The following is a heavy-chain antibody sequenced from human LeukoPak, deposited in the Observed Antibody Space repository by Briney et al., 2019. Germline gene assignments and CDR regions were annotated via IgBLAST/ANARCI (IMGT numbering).Heavy chain of an antibody. V-gene: IGHV3-23*01. CDR1: GFTFSGYA. CDR3: ARDFKAPWLRPATYYGMDV. CDR2: ISSGGGSST. D-gene: IGHD5-12*01. J-gene: IGHJ6*02. Sequence: QPGGSLRLSCAASGFTFSGYAMSWVRQAPGKGLEWVSVISSGGGSSTYYADSVKGRFTISRDNSKNTLYLQMNSLRAEDTAVYYCARDFKAPWLRPATYYGMDVWGQGTTVTASS.